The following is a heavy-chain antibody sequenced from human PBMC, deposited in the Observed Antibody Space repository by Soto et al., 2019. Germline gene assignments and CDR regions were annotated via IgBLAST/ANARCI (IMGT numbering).Heavy chain of an antibody. D-gene: IGHD3-16*01. V-gene: IGHV2-5*02. Sequence: QITLKESGPALVKPTQTLTLTCSFSGFSLTTSGVGVGWIRQPPGKALEWLALIYGDDDKRYTSSLKSRLTIXKXXSNNPVVLTMSNMHPVDTGTYYCAHAVGLGGLADYWGQGTLVTVSS. CDR1: GFSLTTSGVG. CDR2: IYGDDDK. CDR3: AHAVGLGGLADY. J-gene: IGHJ4*02.